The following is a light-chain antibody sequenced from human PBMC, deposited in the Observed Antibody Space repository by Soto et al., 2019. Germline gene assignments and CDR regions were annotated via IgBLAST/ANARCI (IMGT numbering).Light chain of an antibody. J-gene: IGKJ4*01. CDR1: QYIDTY. CDR3: QKYDSAPPT. Sequence: DIQMTQSPSSLSASVGDRVTITCRASQYIDTYLAWYQQKPGKAPQLLIYAAASLQSVVPSRFSASGSGTDFTLSIRSLQPEDVATYYCQKYDSAPPTFGGGTRVQIK. CDR2: AAA. V-gene: IGKV1-27*01.